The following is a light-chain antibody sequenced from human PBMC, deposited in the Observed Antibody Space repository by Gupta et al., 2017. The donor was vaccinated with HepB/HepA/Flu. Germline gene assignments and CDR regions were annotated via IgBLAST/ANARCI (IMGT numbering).Light chain of an antibody. V-gene: IGLV2-14*01. CDR2: EVT. Sequence: QSALTQPASVSGSPGQSITISCTGTSSEFGDFNYVSWYQQPPGKAPKLLISEVTNRPSGVSYRFSCSKSGNTASLTISGLQPEDEADYYCSSFTYTTTLVVFGGGTKLTVL. CDR3: SSFTYTTTLVV. J-gene: IGLJ2*01. CDR1: SSEFGDFNY.